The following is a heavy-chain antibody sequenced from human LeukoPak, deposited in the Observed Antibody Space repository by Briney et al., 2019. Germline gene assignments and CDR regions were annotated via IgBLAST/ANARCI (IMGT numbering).Heavy chain of an antibody. Sequence: SLRLSCAASGFTFDDYAMHWVRQAPGKGLEWVSGISWNSGSIGYADSVKGRFTTSRDNAKNSLYLQMNSLRAEDTALYYCAKVDYDSSGYYDYWGQGTLVTVSS. D-gene: IGHD3-22*01. CDR2: ISWNSGSI. V-gene: IGHV3-9*01. CDR3: AKVDYDSSGYYDY. J-gene: IGHJ4*02. CDR1: GFTFDDYA.